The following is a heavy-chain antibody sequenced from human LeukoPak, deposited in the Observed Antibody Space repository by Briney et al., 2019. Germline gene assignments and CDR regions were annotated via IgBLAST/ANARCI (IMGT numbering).Heavy chain of an antibody. D-gene: IGHD2-21*01. CDR2: VSSDGAT. V-gene: IGHV4-59*08. J-gene: IGHJ4*02. CDR3: ARLDCAGDGCYNH. Sequence: SETLSLTCSVSGDSVTSYYWSWVRQPPGKGLEWIGYVSSDGATSYTPSLRSRVIMSVDTAKNHISLSLTSLTAADTAIYYCARLDCAGDGCYNHWGRGTLVTVSS. CDR1: GDSVTSYY.